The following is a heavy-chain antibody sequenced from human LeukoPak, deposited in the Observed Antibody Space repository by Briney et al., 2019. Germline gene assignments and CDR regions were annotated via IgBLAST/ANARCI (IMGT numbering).Heavy chain of an antibody. CDR2: IGSSSYYI. J-gene: IGHJ4*02. CDR1: GFTFSSSS. CDR3: ASAGGISNDY. D-gene: IGHD6-13*01. Sequence: GGSLRLSCAASGFTFSSSSMNWVRQAPGKGLEWVSYIGSSSYYIYYAESVKGRFTISRENAKNSLYLQMNSLRVEDTAVYYCASAGGISNDYWGQGTLVTVSS. V-gene: IGHV3-21*01.